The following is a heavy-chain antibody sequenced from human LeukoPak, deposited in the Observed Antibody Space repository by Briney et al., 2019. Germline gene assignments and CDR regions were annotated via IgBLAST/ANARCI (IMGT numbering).Heavy chain of an antibody. V-gene: IGHV3-23*01. CDR2: ISNSDGST. Sequence: GGSLRLSCAASGFTFSSYAMSWVRQAPGKGLDRVSTISNSDGSTYYADSVKGRFTISRDNAKNSLYLQMNSLRAEDTAVYYCASEAVAGLGLSSYYFDYWGQGTLVTVSS. CDR3: ASEAVAGLGLSSYYFDY. D-gene: IGHD6-19*01. J-gene: IGHJ4*02. CDR1: GFTFSSYA.